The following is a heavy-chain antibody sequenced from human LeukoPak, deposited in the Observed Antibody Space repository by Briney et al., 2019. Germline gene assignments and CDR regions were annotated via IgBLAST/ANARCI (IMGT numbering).Heavy chain of an antibody. D-gene: IGHD4-17*01. Sequence: PGGSLRLSCAASGFTFSSYSMNWVRQAPGKGLEWVSSISASGGGTYYADSVKGRFTISRDNSKNTLYLQLSSLRADDTAVYHCAKERDGDYVRYTHYWGQGTLVTVSS. V-gene: IGHV3-23*01. CDR1: GFTFSSYS. CDR2: ISASGGGT. J-gene: IGHJ4*02. CDR3: AKERDGDYVRYTHY.